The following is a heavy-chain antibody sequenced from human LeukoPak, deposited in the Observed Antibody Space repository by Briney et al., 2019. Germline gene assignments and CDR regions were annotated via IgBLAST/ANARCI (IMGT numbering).Heavy chain of an antibody. V-gene: IGHV1-18*01. CDR3: ARPNTDAAGYFFDY. CDR1: GYTFTSYG. J-gene: IGHJ4*02. CDR2: IDTYRGST. Sequence: ASVKVSCKASGYTFTSYGDSWVRQAPGQGLEWMGWIDTYRGSTNYAQNLQGRVTVTTDTSTMTVYMELRSLRSDDTAVYYCARPNTDAAGYFFDYWGQGTQVTVSS. D-gene: IGHD6-13*01.